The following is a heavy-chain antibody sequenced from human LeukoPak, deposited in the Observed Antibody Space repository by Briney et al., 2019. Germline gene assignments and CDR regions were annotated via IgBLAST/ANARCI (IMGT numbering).Heavy chain of an antibody. D-gene: IGHD3-22*01. CDR1: GFTFSSYG. Sequence: GRSLRLSCAASGFTFSSYGMHWVRQAPGKGLEWVAVISYDGSNKYYADSVKGRFTISRDNSKNTLYLQMNSLRAEDTAVYYCASQYYYDSSGDDAFDIWGQGTMVTVSS. V-gene: IGHV3-30*03. CDR3: ASQYYYDSSGDDAFDI. J-gene: IGHJ3*02. CDR2: ISYDGSNK.